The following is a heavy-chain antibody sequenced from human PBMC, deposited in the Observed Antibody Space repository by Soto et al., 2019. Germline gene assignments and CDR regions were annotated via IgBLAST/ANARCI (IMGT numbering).Heavy chain of an antibody. CDR3: SKGYAMDV. Sequence: QVQLEQSGAEVKKPGASVKVSCKASGSNFPTFDINWVRQATGQGLEWMGWININSGNTAYAQKYQGRFTMTRNTSISTVYMELSSLRSDDTAVYYCSKGYAMDVWGQGTTVIVSS. V-gene: IGHV1-8*01. CDR1: GSNFPTFD. J-gene: IGHJ6*02. CDR2: ININSGNT.